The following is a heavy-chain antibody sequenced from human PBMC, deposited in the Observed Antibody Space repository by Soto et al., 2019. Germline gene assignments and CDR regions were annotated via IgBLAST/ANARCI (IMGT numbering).Heavy chain of an antibody. Sequence: SETLSLTCAVYGGSFSGYYWSWIRQPPGKGLEWIGEINHSGSTNYNPSLKSRVTISVDTSKNQFSLKLSSVTAADTAVYYCASIRPFTIFGVVTDPGFDYWGQGTLVTVSS. CDR3: ASIRPFTIFGVVTDPGFDY. J-gene: IGHJ4*02. V-gene: IGHV4-34*01. CDR2: INHSGST. D-gene: IGHD3-3*01. CDR1: GGSFSGYY.